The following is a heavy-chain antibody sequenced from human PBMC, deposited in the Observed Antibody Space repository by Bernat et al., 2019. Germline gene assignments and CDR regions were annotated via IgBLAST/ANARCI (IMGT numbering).Heavy chain of an antibody. V-gene: IGHV1-69*02. D-gene: IGHD6-13*01. CDR3: ALGSSLPRFDP. J-gene: IGHJ5*02. Sequence: QVQLVQSGAEVKKPGSSVKVSCKASGGTFSSYTISWVRQAPGQGLEWMGRIIPILGIANYAQKFQGRVTITADKTTSTAYMELSSVRAEDASVYYCALGSSLPRFDPWGQGTLVTVSS. CDR1: GGTFSSYT. CDR2: IIPILGIA.